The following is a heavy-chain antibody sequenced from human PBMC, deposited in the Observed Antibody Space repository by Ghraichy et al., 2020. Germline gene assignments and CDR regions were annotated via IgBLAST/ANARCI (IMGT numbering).Heavy chain of an antibody. CDR1: GFTISNYA. D-gene: IGHD3-3*01. V-gene: IGHV3-23*01. CDR3: ATDGYYDFWCGYSPSGYFDL. J-gene: IGHJ2*01. CDR2: ISGSRGST. Sequence: GGSLRLSCAASGFTISNYAMSWVRQAPGKGLEWVSGISGSRGSTYYTDSVKGRFTISRDNSKNTVYLQMNSLRAEDTAVYYCATDGYYDFWCGYSPSGYFDLWGRGTLVTVSS.